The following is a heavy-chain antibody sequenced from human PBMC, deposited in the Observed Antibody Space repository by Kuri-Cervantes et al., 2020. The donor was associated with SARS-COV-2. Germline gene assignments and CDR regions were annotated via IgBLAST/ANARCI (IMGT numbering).Heavy chain of an antibody. Sequence: LSLTCAASGFTFSSYAMSWVRQAPRKGLEWVSAISGSGGSTYYADSVKGRFTISRDNSKNTLYLQMNSLRAEDTAVYYCARGRAARYFDYWGQGTLVTVSS. CDR2: ISGSGGST. CDR1: GFTFSSYA. J-gene: IGHJ4*02. D-gene: IGHD6-6*01. CDR3: ARGRAARYFDY. V-gene: IGHV3-23*01.